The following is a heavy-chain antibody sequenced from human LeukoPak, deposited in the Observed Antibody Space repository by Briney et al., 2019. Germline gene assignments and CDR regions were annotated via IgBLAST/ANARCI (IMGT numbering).Heavy chain of an antibody. CDR1: GGSISSYY. J-gene: IGHJ4*02. D-gene: IGHD3-10*01. Sequence: SETLSLTCTVSGGSISSYYWSWIRQPPGKGLEWIGYIYYSGSTNYNPSLKSRVTISVDTSKNQFSLKLSSVTAADTAVYYCAGGEGSITMVRGILITGFDYWGQGTLVTVSS. CDR2: IYYSGST. CDR3: AGGEGSITMVRGILITGFDY. V-gene: IGHV4-59*01.